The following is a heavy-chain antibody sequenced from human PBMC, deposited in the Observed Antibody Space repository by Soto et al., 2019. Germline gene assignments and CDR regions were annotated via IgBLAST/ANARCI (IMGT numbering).Heavy chain of an antibody. D-gene: IGHD2-15*01. CDR3: ARGDCSGGSCYSVDI. Sequence: SETLSLTCAVSGFSISSINLLSWVRQPPGKGLEWIGEIYHSGSTNYNPSLKSRVTISVDKSKNQFSLKLSSVTAADTAVYYCARGDCSGGSCYSVDIWGQGTMVTVSS. V-gene: IGHV4-4*02. CDR1: GFSISSINL. J-gene: IGHJ3*02. CDR2: IYHSGST.